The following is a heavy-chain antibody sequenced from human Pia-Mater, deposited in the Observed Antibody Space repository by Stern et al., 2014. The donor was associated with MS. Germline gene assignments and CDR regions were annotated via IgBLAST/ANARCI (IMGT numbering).Heavy chain of an antibody. CDR3: DP. J-gene: IGHJ5*02. V-gene: IGHV1-18*04. Sequence: VQLVESGAELKKPGASVKVSCKASGYTFNKYGIIWVRQAPGPGLLGMGGINANSGSTNSGQNPQRRIRPAPLPSTSTAYMELRSLRSDDTAVYWLDPWGQGTLVTVSS. CDR2: INANSGST. CDR1: GYTFNKYG.